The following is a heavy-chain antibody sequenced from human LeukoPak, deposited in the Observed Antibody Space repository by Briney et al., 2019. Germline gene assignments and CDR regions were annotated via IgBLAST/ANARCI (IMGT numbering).Heavy chain of an antibody. V-gene: IGHV1-46*01. CDR1: GYTFTSYG. J-gene: IGHJ5*02. CDR3: ARDRGDFWSGYSELFDP. Sequence: ALVKVSCKASGYTFTSYGISWVRQAPGQGLEWMGIINPSGGSTSYAQKFQGRVTMTRDTSTSTVYMELSSLRSEDTAVYYCARDRGDFWSGYSELFDPWGQGTLVTVSS. D-gene: IGHD3-3*01. CDR2: INPSGGST.